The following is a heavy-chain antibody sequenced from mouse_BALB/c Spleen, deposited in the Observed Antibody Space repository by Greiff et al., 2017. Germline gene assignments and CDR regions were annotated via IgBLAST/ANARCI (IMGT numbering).Heavy chain of an antibody. CDR1: GFTFSSYG. V-gene: IGHV5-6-3*01. Sequence: DVMLVESGGGLVQPGGSLKLSCAASGFTFSSYGMSWVRQTPDKRLELVATINSNGGSTYYPDSVKGRFTISRDNAKNTLYLQMSSLKSEDTAMYYCARDHYGYDPNYFDYWGQGTTLTVSS. J-gene: IGHJ2*01. CDR3: ARDHYGYDPNYFDY. CDR2: INSNGGST. D-gene: IGHD2-2*01.